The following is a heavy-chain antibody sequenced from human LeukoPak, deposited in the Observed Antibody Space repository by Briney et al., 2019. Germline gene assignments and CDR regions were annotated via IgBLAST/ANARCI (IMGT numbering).Heavy chain of an antibody. CDR3: ARHIPNYDFWSGYPRWFDP. D-gene: IGHD3-3*01. J-gene: IGHJ5*02. V-gene: IGHV4-39*01. Sequence: PSETLSLTCTVSGGSNSSSSYYWGWIRQPPGKGLEWIGSIYYSGSTYYNPSLKRRVTISVDTSKNQFSLKLSSVTAADTAVYYCARHIPNYDFWSGYPRWFDPWGQGTLVTVSS. CDR1: GGSNSSSSYY. CDR2: IYYSGST.